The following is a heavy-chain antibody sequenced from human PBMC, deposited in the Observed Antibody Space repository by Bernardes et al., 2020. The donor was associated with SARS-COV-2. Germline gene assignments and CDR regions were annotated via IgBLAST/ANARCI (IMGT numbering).Heavy chain of an antibody. CDR3: ARSGVTSLVREINAFDS. D-gene: IGHD3-10*01. J-gene: IGHJ4*01. CDR1: GFTFNNYA. Sequence: GGSLRLSCTASGFTFNNYAMSWVRQAPGKGLEWVSTISGGGGTTQYADSVKGRFTISRDNSKSTLSLEMHNLRADDTAVYYCARSGVTSLVREINAFDSWGHGTLVTVSS. V-gene: IGHV3-23*01. CDR2: ISGGGGTT.